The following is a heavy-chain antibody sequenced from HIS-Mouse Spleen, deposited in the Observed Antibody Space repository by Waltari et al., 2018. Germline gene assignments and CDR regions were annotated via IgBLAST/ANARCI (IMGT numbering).Heavy chain of an antibody. D-gene: IGHD6-13*01. CDR2: IYYSGRT. V-gene: IGHV4-39*07. CDR1: GGSISSSSYY. CDR3: AREIPYSSSWYDWYFDL. Sequence: QLQLQESGPGLVKPSETLSLTCTVSGGSISSSSYYWGWIRQPPGKGLEWIGRIYYSGRTYYQPSLKSRVTISVDTSKNQFSLKLSSVTAADTAVYYCAREIPYSSSWYDWYFDLWGRGTLVTVSS. J-gene: IGHJ2*01.